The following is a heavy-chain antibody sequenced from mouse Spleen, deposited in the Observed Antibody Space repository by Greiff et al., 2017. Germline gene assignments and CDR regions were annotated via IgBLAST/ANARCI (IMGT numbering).Heavy chain of an antibody. CDR1: GYTFTSYW. D-gene: IGHD3-2*02. J-gene: IGHJ4*01. V-gene: IGHV1-50*01. Sequence: VQLHQPGAELVKPGASVKLSCKASGYTFTSYWMQWVKQRPGQGLEWIGEIDPSDSYTNYNQKFKGKATLTVDTSSSTAYMQLSSLTSEDSAVYYCARKEDSSGYCAMDYWGQGTSVTVSS. CDR2: IDPSDSYT. CDR3: ARKEDSSGYCAMDY.